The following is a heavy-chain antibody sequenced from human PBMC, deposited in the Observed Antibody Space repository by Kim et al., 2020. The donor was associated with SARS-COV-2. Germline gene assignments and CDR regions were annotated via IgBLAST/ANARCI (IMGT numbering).Heavy chain of an antibody. CDR2: YSDGTT. Sequence: YSDGTTYYAYSVKGRFTISRDNSKNTVYLQMNSLRAEDTAVYYCARDTDYWGQGTLVTVSS. V-gene: IGHV3-53*01. J-gene: IGHJ4*02. CDR3: ARDTDY.